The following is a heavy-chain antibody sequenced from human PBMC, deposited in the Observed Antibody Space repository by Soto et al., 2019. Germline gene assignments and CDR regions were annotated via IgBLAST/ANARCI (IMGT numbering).Heavy chain of an antibody. Sequence: QVQLQESGPGLVKPSQTLSLTCTVSGGSISSGGYYWSWIRQHPGKGLEWIGYIYYSGSTYYNPSLKSRVTISVDTSKNQFSLKLSSVTAADTAVYYCARDRKDVVVTAVSMAGGLDAFDIWGQGTMVTVSS. CDR1: GGSISSGGYY. J-gene: IGHJ3*02. D-gene: IGHD2-21*02. CDR2: IYYSGST. V-gene: IGHV4-31*03. CDR3: ARDRKDVVVTAVSMAGGLDAFDI.